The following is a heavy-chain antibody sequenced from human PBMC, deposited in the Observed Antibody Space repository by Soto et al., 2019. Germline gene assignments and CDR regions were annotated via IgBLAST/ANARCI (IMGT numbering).Heavy chain of an antibody. CDR3: AKDRDSSGYYEDAFDI. J-gene: IGHJ3*02. D-gene: IGHD3-22*01. V-gene: IGHV3-23*01. Sequence: GGSLRLSCAASGFTFSSYAMSWVRQAPGKGLEWVSAISGSGGSTYYADSVKGRFTISRDNSKNTLYLQMNSLRAEDTAVYYCAKDRDSSGYYEDAFDIWGQGTMVTVSS. CDR1: GFTFSSYA. CDR2: ISGSGGST.